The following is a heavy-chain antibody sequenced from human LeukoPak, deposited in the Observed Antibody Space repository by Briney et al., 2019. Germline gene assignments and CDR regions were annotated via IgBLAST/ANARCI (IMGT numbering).Heavy chain of an antibody. CDR1: GGSISSSSYY. V-gene: IGHV4-39*07. D-gene: IGHD1-26*01. J-gene: IGHJ4*02. CDR3: ARKDSAEYYFDY. Sequence: SETLSLTCTVSGGSISSSSYYWGWIRQPPGKGLEWIGSIYYSGSTYYNPSLKSRVTISVDTSKNQFSLKLSSVTAADTAVYYCARKDSAEYYFDYWGQGTLVTVSS. CDR2: IYYSGST.